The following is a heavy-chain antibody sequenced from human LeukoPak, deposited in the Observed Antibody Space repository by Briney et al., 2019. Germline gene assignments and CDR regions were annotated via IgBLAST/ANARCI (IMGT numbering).Heavy chain of an antibody. CDR1: GFTFSSYA. D-gene: IGHD2-21*01. V-gene: IGHV3-21*01. Sequence: GGSLRLSCAASGFTFSSYAMSWVRQAPGKGLEWVSSISSSSSYIYYADSVKGRFTISRDNAKNSLYLQMNSLRAEDTAVYYCARDILVFDYWGQGTLVTVSS. CDR3: ARDILVFDY. J-gene: IGHJ4*02. CDR2: ISSSSSYI.